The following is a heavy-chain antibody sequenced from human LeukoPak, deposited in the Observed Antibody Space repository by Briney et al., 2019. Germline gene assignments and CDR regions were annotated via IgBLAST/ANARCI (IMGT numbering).Heavy chain of an antibody. CDR3: ARGTYYDLLTGYSPFDY. J-gene: IGHJ4*02. D-gene: IGHD3-9*01. CDR2: IYFSGST. V-gene: IGHV4-59*01. CDR1: GGSISSYY. Sequence: SETLSLTCTGSGGSISSYYWSWIRQPPGKGLEWIGYIYFSGSTDYNPSLKSRVTISVDTSKNQFSLKLSSVTAADTAVYYCARGTYYDLLTGYSPFDYWGQGTLVSVSS.